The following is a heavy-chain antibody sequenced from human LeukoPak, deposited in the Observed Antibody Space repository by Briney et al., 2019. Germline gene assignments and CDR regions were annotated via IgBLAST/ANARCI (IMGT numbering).Heavy chain of an antibody. Sequence: SETLSLTCTVSGGSISSSSYYWGWIRQPPGKGLEWIGCIYYSGSTYYNPSLKSRVTISVDTSKNQFSLKLSSVTAADTAVYYCARDLPHDYGDLVGFDYWGQGTLVTVSS. D-gene: IGHD4-17*01. V-gene: IGHV4-39*07. CDR2: IYYSGST. J-gene: IGHJ4*02. CDR1: GGSISSSSYY. CDR3: ARDLPHDYGDLVGFDY.